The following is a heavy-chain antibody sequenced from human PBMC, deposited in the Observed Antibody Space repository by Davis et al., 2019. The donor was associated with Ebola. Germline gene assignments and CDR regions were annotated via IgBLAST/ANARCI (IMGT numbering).Heavy chain of an antibody. CDR1: GFSFSTYS. Sequence: GGSLRLSCEASGFSFSTYSMHWVRQAPGTGLEWLGVILYDGSNKYDADSVKGRFTISRDNSKNTLYLQMNSLRAEDTAEYYCARDYGDYDYGMEVWGQGTTVTVSS. CDR3: ARDYGDYDYGMEV. CDR2: ILYDGSNK. V-gene: IGHV3-30*14. D-gene: IGHD4-17*01. J-gene: IGHJ6*02.